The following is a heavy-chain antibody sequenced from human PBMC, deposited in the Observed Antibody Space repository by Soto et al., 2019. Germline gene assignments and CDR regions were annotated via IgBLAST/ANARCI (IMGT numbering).Heavy chain of an antibody. J-gene: IGHJ4*02. Sequence: GESLKISCSVSGYIFANYWIGWVRQMPGKGLEWMGIIYGVDSDTKYSPPFQGQGTISADKSVFTAYLQWRSLKASDTAMYYCASLSRLGPQSAFDYWGQGALVAVSS. D-gene: IGHD1-26*01. CDR2: IYGVDSDT. V-gene: IGHV5-51*01. CDR1: GYIFANYW. CDR3: ASLSRLGPQSAFDY.